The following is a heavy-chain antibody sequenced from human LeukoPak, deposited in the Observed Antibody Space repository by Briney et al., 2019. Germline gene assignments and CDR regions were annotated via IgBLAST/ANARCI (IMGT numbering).Heavy chain of an antibody. CDR3: ARGGGSYYLGFDL. D-gene: IGHD1-26*01. CDR2: MNPNSCNT. V-gene: IGHV1-8*01. Sequence: ASVKVSCKASGYTFPSYDINWVRQATGQGLEGMGWMNPNSCNTGYPQKFQGRVTMTRNTSISTAYMELSGLRSEGTAVYYCARGGGSYYLGFDLWGRGTLVTGSS. CDR1: GYTFPSYD. J-gene: IGHJ2*01.